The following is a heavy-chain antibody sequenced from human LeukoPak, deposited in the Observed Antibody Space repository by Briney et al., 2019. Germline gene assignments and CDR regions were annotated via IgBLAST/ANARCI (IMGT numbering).Heavy chain of an antibody. V-gene: IGHV4-59*12. J-gene: IGHJ4*02. Sequence: PSETLSLTCTVSGGSISSYYWSWIRQPPGKGLEWIGYIYYSGSTNCNPSLKSRVTISVDTSKNQFSLKLSSVTAADTAVYYCVREDLDDYGHFDYWGQGTLVTVSS. D-gene: IGHD4-17*01. CDR3: VREDLDDYGHFDY. CDR2: IYYSGST. CDR1: GGSISSYY.